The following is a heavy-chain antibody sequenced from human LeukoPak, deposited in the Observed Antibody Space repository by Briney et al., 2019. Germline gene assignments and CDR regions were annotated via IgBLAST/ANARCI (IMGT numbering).Heavy chain of an antibody. CDR3: ARHVAVAGTPYYFDY. J-gene: IGHJ4*02. D-gene: IGHD6-19*01. V-gene: IGHV5-10-1*01. CDR2: IDPSDSYT. Sequence: GESLKISCKGSGYSFTSYWISWVRQMPGKGLEWMGRIDPSDSYTNYSPSFQGHVTISADKSISTAYLQWSSLKASDTAMYYCARHVAVAGTPYYFDYWGQGTLVTVPS. CDR1: GYSFTSYW.